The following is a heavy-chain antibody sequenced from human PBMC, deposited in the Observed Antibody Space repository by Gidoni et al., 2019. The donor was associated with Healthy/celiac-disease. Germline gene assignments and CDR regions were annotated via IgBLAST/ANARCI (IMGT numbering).Heavy chain of an antibody. CDR2: IKSKTEGGTT. CDR1: GFTFSNAW. V-gene: IGHV3-15*01. D-gene: IGHD3-3*01. CDR3: TTAPFTDFWSGAIPDY. J-gene: IGHJ4*02. Sequence: EVQLVASGGGLVTPGGSLRLSCAASGFTFSNAWLRWVRKAPGKGLEWVGRIKSKTEGGTTDYAAPVKGRFTISRDDSKNTLYLQMTSLKTEDTAVFYCTTAPFTDFWSGAIPDYWGQGTLVTVSS.